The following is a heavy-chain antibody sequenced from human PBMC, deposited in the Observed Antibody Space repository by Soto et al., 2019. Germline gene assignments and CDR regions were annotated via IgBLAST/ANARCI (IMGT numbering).Heavy chain of an antibody. CDR1: GGSLSGYY. CDR2: IKDGGLT. Sequence: QVQLQQWGAGLLKPSETLSLTCVVYGGSLSGYYWSWIRQPPGKGLEWIGEIKDGGLTNYSPSLKGRAPISADRPKNQFSLKLYSVTAADTAVYYCARGQEGVVATHWDQGSLVTVSS. CDR3: ARGQEGVVATH. D-gene: IGHD5-12*01. V-gene: IGHV4-34*01. J-gene: IGHJ4*02.